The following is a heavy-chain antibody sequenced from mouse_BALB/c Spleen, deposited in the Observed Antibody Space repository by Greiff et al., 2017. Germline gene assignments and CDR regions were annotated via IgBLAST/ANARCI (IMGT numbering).Heavy chain of an antibody. CDR2: IDPANGNT. Sequence: EVQLQQSGAELVKPGASVKLSCTASGFNIKDTYMHWVKQRPEQGLEWIGRIDPANGNTKYDPKFQGKATITADTSSNTAYLQLSSLTSEDTAVYYCARRELHYAMDYWGQGTSVTVSS. V-gene: IGHV14-3*02. CDR3: ARRELHYAMDY. J-gene: IGHJ4*01. CDR1: GFNIKDTY.